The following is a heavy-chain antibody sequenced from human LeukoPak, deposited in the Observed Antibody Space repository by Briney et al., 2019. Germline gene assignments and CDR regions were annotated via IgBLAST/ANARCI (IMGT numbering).Heavy chain of an antibody. CDR1: GGSISSSSYY. CDR2: IYYSGST. J-gene: IGHJ4*02. CDR3: ARFWDSDPGMISGYPSH. V-gene: IGHV4-39*07. D-gene: IGHD3-22*01. Sequence: PSETLSLTCTVSGGSISSSSYYWCWIRQPPEEGLEWIGSIYYSGSTYYNPSLKSRVTISVDTSKNQFSLKLSSVTAADTAVYYCARFWDSDPGMISGYPSHWGQGTLVTVSS.